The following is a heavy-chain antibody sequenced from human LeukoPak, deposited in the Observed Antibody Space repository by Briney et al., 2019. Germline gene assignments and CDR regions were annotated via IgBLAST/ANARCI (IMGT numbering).Heavy chain of an antibody. J-gene: IGHJ4*02. CDR1: GRSFSGYY. CDR2: INHSRST. V-gene: IGHV4-34*01. CDR3: ARAGRTRVRGVIRY. Sequence: SETLSLTRAVYGRSFSGYYWSWIRQPPGKGLEWIGEINHSRSTNYNPSLKSRVTISVDTSKNQFTLKLSSVTAADTAVYYCARAGRTRVRGVIRYWGQGTLVTVSS. D-gene: IGHD3-10*01.